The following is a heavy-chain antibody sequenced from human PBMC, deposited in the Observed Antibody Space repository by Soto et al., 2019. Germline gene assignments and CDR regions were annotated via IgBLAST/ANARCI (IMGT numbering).Heavy chain of an antibody. CDR1: GGSFSGYY. CDR3: ARDKITGLLDY. Sequence: QVQLQQWGAGLLKPSETLSLTCAVYGGSFSGYYWTWIRQPPGTGLEWIGEINHSGSTNYNPSLKSRVTKSVDTSKNQYSPKLTSVTAADTAVYYGARDKITGLLDYWCQGSLGTVS. CDR2: INHSGST. V-gene: IGHV4-34*01. D-gene: IGHD2-8*02. J-gene: IGHJ4*02.